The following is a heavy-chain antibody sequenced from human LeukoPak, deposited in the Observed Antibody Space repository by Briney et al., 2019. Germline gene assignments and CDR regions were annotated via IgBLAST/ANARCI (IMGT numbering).Heavy chain of an antibody. V-gene: IGHV3-48*01. Sequence: GGSLRLSCAASGFTFGSYSMNWVRQAPGKGLEWVSFISSLSGTREYADSVKGRFTISRDNAKNSLYLQMNSLRAEDTAAYYCARDQGGSYSYWGQGTLVTVSS. CDR2: ISSLSGTR. J-gene: IGHJ4*02. CDR1: GFTFGSYS. CDR3: ARDQGGSYSY. D-gene: IGHD1-26*01.